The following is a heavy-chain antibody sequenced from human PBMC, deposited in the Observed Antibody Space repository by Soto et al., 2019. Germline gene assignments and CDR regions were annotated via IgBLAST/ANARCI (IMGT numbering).Heavy chain of an antibody. V-gene: IGHV4-59*01. CDR2: IYYSGST. Sequence: SETLSLTCTVSGGSISSYYWSWIRQPPGKGLGWIGYIYYSGSTNYNPSLKSRVTISVDTSKNQFSLKLNSVTAADTAVYYCARGGYCSSTSCQTPLLFDYWGQGTLVTVSS. CDR1: GGSISSYY. CDR3: ARGGYCSSTSCQTPLLFDY. J-gene: IGHJ4*02. D-gene: IGHD2-2*01.